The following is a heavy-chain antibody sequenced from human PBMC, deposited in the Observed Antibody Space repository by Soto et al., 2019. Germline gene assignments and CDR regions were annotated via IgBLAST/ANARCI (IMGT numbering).Heavy chain of an antibody. CDR3: ARDGTSLRYCSVGSCYEGFWLDP. V-gene: IGHV1-18*04. CDR1: GYTFTSYG. CDR2: ISAYNGNT. Sequence: ASVKVSCKASGYTFTSYGISWVRQAPGQGLEWMGGISAYNGNTNYAQKLQGRVTMTTDTSTSTAYMELRSLSSDDTAVYYCARDGTSLRYCSVGSCYEGFWLDPWGQGTLVTVSS. J-gene: IGHJ5*02. D-gene: IGHD2-15*01.